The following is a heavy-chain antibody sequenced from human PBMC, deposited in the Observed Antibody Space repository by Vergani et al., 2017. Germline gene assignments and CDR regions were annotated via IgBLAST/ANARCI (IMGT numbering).Heavy chain of an antibody. D-gene: IGHD4-17*01. J-gene: IGHJ6*02. CDR2: VDHEDGET. V-gene: IGHV1-69-2*01. CDR1: GYTFTDHY. Sequence: EVQLVQSGAEVKKPGATMKISCKVSGYTFTDHYMHWVKQAPGKGLEWMGLVDHEDGETIYAEKFKGRVTIAADTSTDTAHLELSSPRSEDTAVYYCATPQTVTTGGMEVWGQGTTVIVSS. CDR3: ATPQTVTTGGMEV.